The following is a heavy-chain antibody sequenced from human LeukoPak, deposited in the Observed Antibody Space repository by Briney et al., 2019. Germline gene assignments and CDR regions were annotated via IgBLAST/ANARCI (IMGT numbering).Heavy chain of an antibody. V-gene: IGHV3-74*01. CDR3: ARDKGTSMVPEFDY. CDR2: IKSDGSST. CDR1: GFTFRSYW. J-gene: IGHJ4*02. Sequence: GGSLRLSCAASGFTFRSYWMRWVRQAPGKGLVWVSRIKSDGSSTRYADSVKGRFTISRDNAKNTLYLQMNSLRAEDTAVYYCARDKGTSMVPEFDYWGQGTQVTVSS. D-gene: IGHD5-18*01.